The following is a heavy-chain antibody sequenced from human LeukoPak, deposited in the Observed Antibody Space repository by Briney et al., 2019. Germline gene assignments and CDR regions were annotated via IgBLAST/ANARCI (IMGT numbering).Heavy chain of an antibody. D-gene: IGHD3-22*01. CDR1: GGSISSYY. CDR3: AREYYDSSGPPFPFQQ. V-gene: IGHV4-39*02. J-gene: IGHJ1*01. Sequence: PSETLSLTCTVSGGSISSYYWGWIRQPPGKGLEWIGSIYYSGSTYYNPSLKSRVTISVDTSKNQFSLKLSSVTAADTAVYYCAREYYDSSGPPFPFQQGGQGTLVTVSS. CDR2: IYYSGST.